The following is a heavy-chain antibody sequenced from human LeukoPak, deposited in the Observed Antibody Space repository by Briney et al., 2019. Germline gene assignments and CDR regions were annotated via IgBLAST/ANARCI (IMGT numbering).Heavy chain of an antibody. Sequence: PSETLSLTCTVSGGSISSYYWSWIRQPPGKGLEWIGYIYYSGSTNYNPSLKSRVTISVKTSKNQFSLKLASLTAADTAVYYCARGKYDFWTGYYAYWGQGNLVTVSS. D-gene: IGHD3/OR15-3a*01. V-gene: IGHV4-59*12. CDR2: IYYSGST. CDR3: ARGKYDFWTGYYAY. J-gene: IGHJ4*02. CDR1: GGSISSYY.